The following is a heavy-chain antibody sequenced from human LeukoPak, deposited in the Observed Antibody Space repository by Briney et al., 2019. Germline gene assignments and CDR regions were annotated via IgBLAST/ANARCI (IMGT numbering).Heavy chain of an antibody. V-gene: IGHV3-30*18. Sequence: GGSLRLSCAASGFTFSSYGMHWVRQAPGKGLEWVAVISYDGRNKYYADSVKGRFTISRDNSKNTLYLQMNSLRAEDTAVYYCAKDPEPQLGGAADYWGQGTLVTVSS. CDR1: GFTFSSYG. D-gene: IGHD1-26*01. CDR2: ISYDGRNK. CDR3: AKDPEPQLGGAADY. J-gene: IGHJ4*02.